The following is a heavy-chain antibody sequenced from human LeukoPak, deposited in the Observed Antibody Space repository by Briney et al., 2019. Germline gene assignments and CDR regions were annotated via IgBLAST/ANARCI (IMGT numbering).Heavy chain of an antibody. CDR3: AKAEYGDYGVFDL. D-gene: IGHD4/OR15-4a*01. CDR2: ISGSGGVT. CDR1: GFTFSSYA. V-gene: IGHV3-23*01. J-gene: IGHJ4*02. Sequence: GGSLRLSSAASGFTFSSYAMNWVRQAPGKGLEWVSTISGSGGVTYYADSVKGRFTISRDNSKRTLYLQMNSLRAEETAVYYCAKAEYGDYGVFDLWGQGTLVTVSS.